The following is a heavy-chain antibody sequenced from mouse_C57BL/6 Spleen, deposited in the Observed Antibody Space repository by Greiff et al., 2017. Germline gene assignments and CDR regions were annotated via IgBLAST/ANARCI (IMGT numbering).Heavy chain of an antibody. CDR2: INPNYGTT. D-gene: IGHD1-1*01. Sequence: EVKLMESGPELVKPGASVKISCKASGYSFTDYNMNWVKQSNGKSLEWIGVINPNYGTTSYNQKFKGKATLTVDQSSSTAYMQLNSLTSEDSAVYYCAAYYGSSFSYAMDYWGQGTSVTVSS. V-gene: IGHV1-39*01. J-gene: IGHJ4*01. CDR1: GYSFTDYN. CDR3: AAYYGSSFSYAMDY.